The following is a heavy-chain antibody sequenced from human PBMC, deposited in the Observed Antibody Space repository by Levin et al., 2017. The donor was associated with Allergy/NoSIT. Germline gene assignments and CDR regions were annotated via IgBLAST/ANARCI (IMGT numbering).Heavy chain of an antibody. Sequence: GESLKISCAASGFTFSSYWMHWVRQAPGKGLVWVSRINSDGSSTTYADSVKGRFTISRDNAKNTLYLQMSSLRAEDTAVYYCAAPEPDYWGQGTLVTVSS. V-gene: IGHV3-74*01. CDR2: INSDGSST. J-gene: IGHJ4*02. CDR1: GFTFSSYW. CDR3: AAPEPDY.